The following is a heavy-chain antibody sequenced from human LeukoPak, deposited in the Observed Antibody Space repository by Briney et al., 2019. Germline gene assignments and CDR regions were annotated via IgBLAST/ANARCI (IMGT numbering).Heavy chain of an antibody. CDR2: INHSGST. V-gene: IGHV4-34*01. Sequence: SETLSLTCAVYGGSFSGYYWSWIRQPPGKGLEWIGEINHSGSTNYNPSLKSRVTISVDTSKNQFSLKLSSVTAADTAVYYCATEGDGLRIDYWGQGTLVTVSS. D-gene: IGHD5-24*01. J-gene: IGHJ4*02. CDR3: ATEGDGLRIDY. CDR1: GGSFSGYY.